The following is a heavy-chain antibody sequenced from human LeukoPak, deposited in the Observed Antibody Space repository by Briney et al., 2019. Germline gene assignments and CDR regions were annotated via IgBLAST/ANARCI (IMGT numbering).Heavy chain of an antibody. CDR1: GFTFSIYW. V-gene: IGHV4-34*01. D-gene: IGHD1-14*01. CDR2: INHSGST. Sequence: PGGSLRLSCAASGFTFSIYWMSWVRQPPGKGLEWIGEINHSGSTNYNPSLKSRVTISVDTSKNQFSLKLSSVTAADTAVYYCARHRVRNWFDPWGQGTLVTVSS. CDR3: ARHRVRNWFDP. J-gene: IGHJ5*02.